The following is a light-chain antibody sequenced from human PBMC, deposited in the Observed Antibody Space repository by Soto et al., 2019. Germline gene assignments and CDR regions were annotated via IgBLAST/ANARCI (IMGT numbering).Light chain of an antibody. CDR2: KGT. CDR1: GSDVGAYDS. CDR3: CSSAPESTYV. V-gene: IGLV2-23*01. J-gene: IGLJ1*01. Sequence: QSALAQPASVSGSPGQSITSPCTGTGSDVGAYDSVSWYQQHPHKAPQIIIYKGTRRPSAVSNRFSGSTSGHAASLTISGLQAYDEADYFCCSSAPESTYVFGTGTKATVL.